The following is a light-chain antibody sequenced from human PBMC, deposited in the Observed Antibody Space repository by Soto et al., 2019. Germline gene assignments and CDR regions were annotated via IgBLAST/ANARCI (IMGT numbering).Light chain of an antibody. CDR1: QGISND. CDR2: ASS. J-gene: IGKJ4*01. CDR3: LQHNSYPLT. V-gene: IGKV1-17*03. Sequence: QMTQSPSAMSASVGDRVTITCRASQGISNDLAWFQQKPGKVPERLIFASSTLQSGVPSRFSGSGSGTEFTLTISSLQPEDFATYYGLQHNSYPLTFGGGTKVQIK.